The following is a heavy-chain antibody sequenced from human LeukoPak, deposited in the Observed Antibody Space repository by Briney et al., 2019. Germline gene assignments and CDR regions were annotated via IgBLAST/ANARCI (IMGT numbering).Heavy chain of an antibody. CDR1: GFTFSSYG. CDR2: IWNDGTNK. CDR3: AKYYSNGPSTWYYYGMDV. J-gene: IGHJ6*02. V-gene: IGHV3-33*06. Sequence: HPGGSLRLSCAASGFTFSSYGMHWVRQAPGKGLEWVAVIWNDGTNKYYADSVKGRFTISRDNSKNTLYLQMNSLRAEDTAVYYCAKYYSNGPSTWYYYGMDVWGQGTTVTVSS. D-gene: IGHD4-11*01.